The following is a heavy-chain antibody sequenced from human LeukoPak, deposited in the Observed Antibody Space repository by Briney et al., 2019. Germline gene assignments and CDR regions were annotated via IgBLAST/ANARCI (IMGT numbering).Heavy chain of an antibody. CDR3: AMGDYDILTGYYSFDY. CDR2: ISRSGSTK. V-gene: IGHV3-11*01. D-gene: IGHD3-9*01. Sequence: GGSLRLSCAASGFTFSDYNMRWIRQAPGKGLEWVSSISRSGSTKYYADSVKGRFTISRDNAKNSLFLQMNSLRAEDTAVYYCAMGDYDILTGYYSFDYWGQGTLVTVSS. J-gene: IGHJ4*02. CDR1: GFTFSDYN.